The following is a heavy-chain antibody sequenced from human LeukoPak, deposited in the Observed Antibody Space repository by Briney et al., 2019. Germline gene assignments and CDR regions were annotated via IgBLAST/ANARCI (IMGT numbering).Heavy chain of an antibody. J-gene: IGHJ6*02. V-gene: IGHV3-48*02. Sequence: GGSLTLSWAASGFIFSTFRMNWVRQAQGKGLEWISYINPSSTTFYYADSVKGRFTISRDNAKNSLYLQMNSLRDGDTAIYYCAVDHTSGTIYHGLDVWGQGTTVTVSS. CDR3: AVDHTSGTIYHGLDV. CDR1: GFIFSTFR. CDR2: INPSSTTF. D-gene: IGHD2-8*01.